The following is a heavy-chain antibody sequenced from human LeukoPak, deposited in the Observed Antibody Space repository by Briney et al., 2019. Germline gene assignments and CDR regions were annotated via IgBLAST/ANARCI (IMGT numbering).Heavy chain of an antibody. Sequence: GGSLRLSCAASGFSFSNYWMHWVRQAPGKGLVWVSRISSDGSDTIYADSVKGRFTMSRDNAKNTLYLQMNGLRAEDTAVYYWVRELRSADYWGQGTLVIGSS. CDR3: VRELRSADY. CDR1: GFSFSNYW. CDR2: ISSDGSDT. D-gene: IGHD3-10*02. V-gene: IGHV3-74*01. J-gene: IGHJ4*02.